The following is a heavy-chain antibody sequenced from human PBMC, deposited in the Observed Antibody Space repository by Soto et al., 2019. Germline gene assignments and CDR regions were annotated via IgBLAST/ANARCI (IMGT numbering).Heavy chain of an antibody. CDR1: GFTFSSYA. Sequence: GGSLRLSCAAPGFTFSSYAMSWVRQAPGKGLEWVSAISGSGGNTYYADSVKGRFTISRDNSKNTLYIQMNNMRAEDTAVYYCATDQPYYYDSSGYYLDWGQGT. J-gene: IGHJ4*02. V-gene: IGHV3-23*01. D-gene: IGHD3-22*01. CDR2: ISGSGGNT. CDR3: ATDQPYYYDSSGYYLD.